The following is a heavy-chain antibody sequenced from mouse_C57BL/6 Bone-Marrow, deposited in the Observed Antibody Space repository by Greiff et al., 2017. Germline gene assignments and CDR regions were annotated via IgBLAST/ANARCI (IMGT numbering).Heavy chain of an antibody. V-gene: IGHV1-50*01. CDR1: GYTFTSYW. Sequence: VQLQQPGAELVKPGASVKLSCKASGYTFTSYWMQWVKQRPGQGLEWIGEIDPSGSYTNYTPKFKGKATLTVETSSSTAYMQLSSLTSDDSAVYYCAIYFDYWGQGTTLTVSS. CDR2: IDPSGSYT. J-gene: IGHJ2*01. CDR3: AIYFDY.